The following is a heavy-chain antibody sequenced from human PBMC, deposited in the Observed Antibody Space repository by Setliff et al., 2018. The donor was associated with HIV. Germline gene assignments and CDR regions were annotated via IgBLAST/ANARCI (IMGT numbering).Heavy chain of an antibody. V-gene: IGHV1-69*13. CDR3: ARGVDGSYRKFFDN. J-gene: IGHJ4*02. CDR2: IMPIFDTA. D-gene: IGHD1-26*01. CDR1: GGSFSSYG. Sequence: SVKVSCKASGGSFSSYGLSWVRQAPGQGLEWMGGIMPIFDTANYAQKFQGRVTIIADASTNTVNMELSSLRSEDTAVYYCARGVDGSYRKFFDNWGQGTLVTSP.